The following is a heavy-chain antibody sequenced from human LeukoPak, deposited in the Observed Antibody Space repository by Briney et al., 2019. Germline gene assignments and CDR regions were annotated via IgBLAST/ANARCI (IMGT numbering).Heavy chain of an antibody. CDR2: IIPIFGTA. Sequence: SVKVSCKASGGTFSSYAISWVRQAPGQGLEWMGGIIPIFGTANYAQKFQGRVTITADESTSTAYMELRSLRSDDTAVYYCARTMVRGVYSRNDAFDIWGKGTMVTVSS. CDR1: GGTFSSYA. CDR3: ARTMVRGVYSRNDAFDI. D-gene: IGHD3-10*01. V-gene: IGHV1-69*13. J-gene: IGHJ3*02.